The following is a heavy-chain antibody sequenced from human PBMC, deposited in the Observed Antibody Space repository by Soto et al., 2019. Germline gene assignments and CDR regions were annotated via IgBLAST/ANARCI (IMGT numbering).Heavy chain of an antibody. Sequence: QVHLVQSGAEVKKPGASVKVSCKASGYTFTSYGITWVRQAPGQGLEWMGWISAHNGNTDYAQKLQGRVIVTRDTSTSTAYMELRSRRSDDTAVYYCARGRYGEYWGQGALVTVSS. CDR3: ARGRYGEY. V-gene: IGHV1-18*01. D-gene: IGHD3-10*01. CDR1: GYTFTSYG. CDR2: ISAHNGNT. J-gene: IGHJ4*02.